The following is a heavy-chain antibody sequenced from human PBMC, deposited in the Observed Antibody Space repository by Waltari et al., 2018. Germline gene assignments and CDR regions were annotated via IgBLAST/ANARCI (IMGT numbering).Heavy chain of an antibody. CDR1: GFTFSSYA. D-gene: IGHD2-2*01. J-gene: IGHJ4*02. CDR2: INHSGST. Sequence: VQLLESGGGLVQPGGSLRLSCAASGFTFSSYAMSWVRRAPGKGLEWIGEINHSGSTNYNPSLKSRVTISVDTSKNQFSLKLSSVTAADTAVYYCARLPILQRPRGIDYWGQGTLVTVSS. V-gene: IGHV4-34*01. CDR3: ARLPILQRPRGIDY.